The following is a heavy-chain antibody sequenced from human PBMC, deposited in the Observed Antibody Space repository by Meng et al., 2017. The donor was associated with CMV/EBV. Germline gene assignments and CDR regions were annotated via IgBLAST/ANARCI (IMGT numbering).Heavy chain of an antibody. CDR1: FTFNDYY. Sequence: FTFNDYYMSWIRQAPGKGLEWVSYISSSGSNIYYADSVKSRFTISRDNAKNSLYLQMNSLRAEDTAVYYCARQNHDYGGNSRSFFFVYWGQGTLVTVSS. J-gene: IGHJ4*02. V-gene: IGHV3-11*01. CDR3: ARQNHDYGGNSRSFFFVY. D-gene: IGHD4-23*01. CDR2: ISSSGSNI.